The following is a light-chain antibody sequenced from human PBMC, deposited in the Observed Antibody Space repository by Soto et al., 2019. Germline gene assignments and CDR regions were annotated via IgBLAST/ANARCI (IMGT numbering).Light chain of an antibody. Sequence: QSALTQPASASRSPGQSITISCTGTSSDVGGYNYVSWYQQHPGKAPKLMIYDVSNRPSGVSNRFSGSKSGNTASLTISGLQAEDEADYYCSSYSSSSTLVFGGGTKLTFL. CDR1: SSDVGGYNY. V-gene: IGLV2-14*01. CDR2: DVS. J-gene: IGLJ2*01. CDR3: SSYSSSSTLV.